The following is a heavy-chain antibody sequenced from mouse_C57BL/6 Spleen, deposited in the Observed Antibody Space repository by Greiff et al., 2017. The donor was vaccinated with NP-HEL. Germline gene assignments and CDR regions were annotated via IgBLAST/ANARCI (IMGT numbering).Heavy chain of an antibody. CDR1: GYTFTSYW. J-gene: IGHJ2*01. CDR3: AEGDYYGSFDY. CDR2: IHPNSGST. D-gene: IGHD1-1*01. V-gene: IGHV1-64*01. Sequence: QVQLQQSGAELVKPGASVKLSCKASGYTFTSYWMHWVKQRPGQGLEWIGMIHPNSGSTNYNEKFKSKATLTVDKSSSTAYIQLSSLTSEDSAVYYCAEGDYYGSFDYWGQGTTLTVSS.